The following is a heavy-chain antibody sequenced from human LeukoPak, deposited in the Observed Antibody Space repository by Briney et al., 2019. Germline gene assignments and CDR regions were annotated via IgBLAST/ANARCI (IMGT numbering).Heavy chain of an antibody. CDR2: INPNSGGT. CDR1: GYTFTGYY. D-gene: IGHD2-2*01. Sequence: ASVKVPCKASGYTFTGYYMHWVRQAPGQGLEWMGWINPNSGGTNYAQKFQGRVTMTRDTSISTAYMELSRLRSDDTAVYYCARVGYCSSTSCYSEFDYWGQGTLVTVSS. CDR3: ARVGYCSSTSCYSEFDY. V-gene: IGHV1-2*02. J-gene: IGHJ4*02.